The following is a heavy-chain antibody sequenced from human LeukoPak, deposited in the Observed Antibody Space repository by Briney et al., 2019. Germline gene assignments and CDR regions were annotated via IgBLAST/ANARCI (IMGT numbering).Heavy chain of an antibody. D-gene: IGHD4-17*01. Sequence: GGSLRLSCAASGFTVSSNYMSWVRLTPGKGLEWVSVIYSGGSTYYADSVKGRFTISRDNSKNTLYLQMNSLRAEDTAVYYCVVTVTTSHAFDIWGQGTMVTVSS. CDR3: VVTVTTSHAFDI. V-gene: IGHV3-53*01. CDR2: IYSGGST. J-gene: IGHJ3*02. CDR1: GFTVSSNY.